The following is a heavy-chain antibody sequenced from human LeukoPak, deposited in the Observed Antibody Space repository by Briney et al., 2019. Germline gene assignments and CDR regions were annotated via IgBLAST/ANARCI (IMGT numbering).Heavy chain of an antibody. J-gene: IGHJ5*02. V-gene: IGHV4-39*01. Sequence: SETLSLTCSVSGGSISNTAYYWGWTRQPPGKGLEWIGSIYHSGSTYYNPSLKSRVTISVDTSKNQFSLRLSSVTAADTAVYYCARHAECKTDGSCYSWLNWFATWGEGALVTVSS. CDR1: GGSISNTAYY. D-gene: IGHD2-15*01. CDR2: IYHSGST. CDR3: ARHAECKTDGSCYSWLNWFAT.